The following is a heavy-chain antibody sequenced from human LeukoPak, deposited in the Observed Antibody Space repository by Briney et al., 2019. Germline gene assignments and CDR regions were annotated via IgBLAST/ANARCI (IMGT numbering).Heavy chain of an antibody. D-gene: IGHD2-15*01. V-gene: IGHV3-48*01. CDR3: AKEYCTDDNCYITLQYFLDS. CDR2: ISSSSSTI. J-gene: IGHJ4*02. CDR1: EFSVGSNY. Sequence: GGSLRLSCAASEFSVGSNYMTWVRQAPGKGLEWVSYISSSSSTIYYADSVKGRFTISRDNAKNSLYLQMNGLRAEDTAVYYCAKEYCTDDNCYITLQYFLDSWGQGTLVTVSS.